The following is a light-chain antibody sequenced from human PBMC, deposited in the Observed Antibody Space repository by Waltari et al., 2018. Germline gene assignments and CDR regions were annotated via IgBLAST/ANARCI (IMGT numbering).Light chain of an antibody. J-gene: IGLJ2*01. V-gene: IGLV3-21*02. CDR2: DDD. CDR3: EVLDKSSFQVV. CDR1: GIGSKS. Sequence: SYQLTQPPSVSVAPGQTATITCGGNGIGSKSVNWYQQKPGQAPGLAVYDDDKRPSVIPGRVSGSNSGNTATLTIRRVAAGDEADYYCEVLDKSSFQVVFGGGTRLTVL.